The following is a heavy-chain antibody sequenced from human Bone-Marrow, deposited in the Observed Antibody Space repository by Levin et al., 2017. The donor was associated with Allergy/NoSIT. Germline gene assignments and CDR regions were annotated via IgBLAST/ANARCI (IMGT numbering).Heavy chain of an antibody. CDR3: ARVIRGVIMEGTDAFDI. J-gene: IGHJ3*02. Sequence: KPSETLSLTCAVFGGSFSGYYWSWIRQPPGKGLEWIGEINHRGSTHDNPSLKSRVTLSLDTSKNQFSLKLSSVTAADTAVYYCARVIRGVIMEGTDAFDIWGQGTMVTVSS. V-gene: IGHV4-34*01. CDR2: INHRGST. D-gene: IGHD3-10*01. CDR1: GGSFSGYY.